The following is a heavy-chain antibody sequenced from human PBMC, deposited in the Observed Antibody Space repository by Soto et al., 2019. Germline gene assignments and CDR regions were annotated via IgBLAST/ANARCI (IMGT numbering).Heavy chain of an antibody. CDR2: ISWNSGSI. J-gene: IGHJ4*02. CDR1: GFTFDDYA. CDR3: AISPPGVKQWLSFGY. V-gene: IGHV3-9*01. D-gene: IGHD6-19*01. Sequence: GGSLRLSCAASGFTFDDYAMHWVRQAPGKGLEWVSGISWNSGSIGYADSVKGRFTISRDNAKNSLYLQMNSLRAEDTALYYCAISPPGVKQWLSFGYWGQGTLVTVSS.